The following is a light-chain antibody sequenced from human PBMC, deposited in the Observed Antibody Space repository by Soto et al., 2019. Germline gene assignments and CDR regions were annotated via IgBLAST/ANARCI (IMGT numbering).Light chain of an antibody. V-gene: IGLV4-69*02. CDR2: VNSDGSH. CDR3: QTWGTGIPV. Sequence: QSVLTQSTSASASLGASVNLTCTLSSGHSNYAIAWHQQQPEKGPRYFMNVNSDGSHTKGDGIPDRFSGSSSGADRYLTISSLQSEEEADYYCQTWGTGIPVFGGGTKLTV. J-gene: IGLJ3*02. CDR1: SGHSNYA.